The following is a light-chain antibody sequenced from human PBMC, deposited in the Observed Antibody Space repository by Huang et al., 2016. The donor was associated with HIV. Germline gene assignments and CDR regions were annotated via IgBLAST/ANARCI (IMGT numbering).Light chain of an antibody. CDR3: MQSIQLPYT. J-gene: IGKJ2*01. CDR1: QSLLHSDGKTY. V-gene: IGKV2D-29*02. Sequence: DIVVTQTPLSLSVTPGPPASFSCKSSQSLLHSDGKTYLYWYLQKPGQFPQLLIYAVSIRFSRVSDRFSGRVSGTDFTLKISRVEAEDVVVYYCMQSIQLPYTFGQGTKLEIK. CDR2: AVS.